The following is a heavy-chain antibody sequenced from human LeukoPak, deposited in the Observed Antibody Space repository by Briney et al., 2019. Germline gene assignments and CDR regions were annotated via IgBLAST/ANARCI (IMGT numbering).Heavy chain of an antibody. CDR1: GLTFSSHW. V-gene: IGHV3-74*01. Sequence: GGSLRLSCAASGLTFSSHWMHWVRQAPGKGLVWVSRITNDGSSTTYADSVKGRFTISRDNAKNMLYLQVNSLRAEDTAVYYCASNIVVPADYGMDVWGQGTTVTVSS. D-gene: IGHD2-2*01. J-gene: IGHJ6*02. CDR2: ITNDGSST. CDR3: ASNIVVPADYGMDV.